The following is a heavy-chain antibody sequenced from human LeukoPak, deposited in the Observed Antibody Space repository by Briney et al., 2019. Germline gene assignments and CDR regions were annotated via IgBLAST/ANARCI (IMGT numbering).Heavy chain of an antibody. CDR2: INHSGST. CDR3: ASWRGSYFDY. V-gene: IGHV4-34*01. D-gene: IGHD3-3*01. CDR1: GGSFSGYY. Sequence: SETLSLTCAVYGGSFSGYYWSWIRQPPGKGLEWIGEINHSGSTNYNPSHKSRVTISVDTSKNQFSLKLSSVTAADTAVYYCASWRGSYFDYWGQGTLVTVSS. J-gene: IGHJ4*02.